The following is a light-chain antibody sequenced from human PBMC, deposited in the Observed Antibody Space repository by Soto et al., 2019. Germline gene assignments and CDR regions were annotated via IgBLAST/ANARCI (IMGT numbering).Light chain of an antibody. CDR3: SSYAGGDNFVL. Sequence: QSALSQPPSASGSPGQSVTISCTGSSSDAGGYNFVSWYQHLPGKAPKLMIYEVIQRPSGVPDRFSGSKSGNTASLTVSGLQAEDEADYYCSSYAGGDNFVLFGGGTKRTV. CDR2: EVI. CDR1: SSDAGGYNF. J-gene: IGLJ2*01. V-gene: IGLV2-8*01.